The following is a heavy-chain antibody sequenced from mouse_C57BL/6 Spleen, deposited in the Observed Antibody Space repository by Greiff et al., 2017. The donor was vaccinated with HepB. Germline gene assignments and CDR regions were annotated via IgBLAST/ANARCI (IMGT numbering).Heavy chain of an antibody. CDR1: GYTFTSYW. J-gene: IGHJ4*01. V-gene: IGHV1-50*01. CDR3: ARVLWKAMDY. D-gene: IGHD1-1*02. CDR2: IDPSDSYT. Sequence: QVQLQQPGAELVKPGASVKLSCKASGYTFTSYWMQWVKQRPGQGLEWIGEIDPSDSYTNYNQKFKGKATLTVDTSSSTAYMQLSSLTSEDSAVYYCARVLWKAMDYWGQGTSVTVAS.